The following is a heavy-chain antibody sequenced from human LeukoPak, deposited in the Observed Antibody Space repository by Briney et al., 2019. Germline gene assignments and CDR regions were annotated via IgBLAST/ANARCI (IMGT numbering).Heavy chain of an antibody. D-gene: IGHD2-15*01. CDR2: IDPNTGDS. V-gene: IGHV1-2*02. J-gene: IGHJ4*02. CDR3: ARIRYCGGSSCYYIDY. CDR1: GYTFTSYY. Sequence: ASVKVSCKASGYTFTSYYMHWVRHGPGQGLGWMGWIDPNTGDSNYVQKFQGRVTMTRDTSISTAYMELSRLRSDDTAFYYCARIRYCGGSSCYYIDYWGQGTLVTVSS.